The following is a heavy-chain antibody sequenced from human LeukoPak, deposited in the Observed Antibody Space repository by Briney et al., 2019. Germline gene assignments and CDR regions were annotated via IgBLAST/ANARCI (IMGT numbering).Heavy chain of an antibody. CDR3: ASLKNYYDSSGYLVTDAFDI. D-gene: IGHD3-22*01. CDR2: ISAYNGNT. CDR1: GYTFTSYG. Sequence: ASVKVSCKASGYTFTSYGINWVRQAPGQGLEWMGWISAYNGNTNYTQKLQGRVTMTTDTSTSTAYTELRSLRSDDTAVYYCASLKNYYDSSGYLVTDAFDIWGQGTMVTVSS. J-gene: IGHJ3*02. V-gene: IGHV1-18*01.